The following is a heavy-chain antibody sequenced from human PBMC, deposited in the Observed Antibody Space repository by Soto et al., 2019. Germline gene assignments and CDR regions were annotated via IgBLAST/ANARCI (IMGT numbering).Heavy chain of an antibody. D-gene: IGHD1-26*01. V-gene: IGHV3-30-3*01. CDR2: VSKDGSVK. CDR3: ARTRSAWSDFHYYSLDV. J-gene: IGHJ6*02. CDR1: GFTFSRHA. Sequence: PGGSLRLSCEGSGFTFSRHALHWVRQAPGKGLEWVAVVSKDGSVKYWIDSVKGRFTLSRDNSKNTVYLEMNSLRPEDTAVYYCARTRSAWSDFHYYSLDVWGQGTTVTVSS.